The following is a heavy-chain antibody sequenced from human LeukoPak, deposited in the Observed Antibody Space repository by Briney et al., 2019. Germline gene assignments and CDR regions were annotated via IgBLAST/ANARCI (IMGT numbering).Heavy chain of an antibody. CDR3: ARGGSYLSAFDI. D-gene: IGHD1-26*01. J-gene: IGHJ3*02. CDR1: GFTFSNYA. V-gene: IGHV3-23*01. CDR2: INGIGGST. Sequence: GGSLRLSCAASGFTFSNYAMNWVRQAPGKGLEWVSSINGIGGSTFYADSVKGRFTISRDNSKNTLYLQMNSLRAEDTAVYYCARGGSYLSAFDIWGQGTMVTVSS.